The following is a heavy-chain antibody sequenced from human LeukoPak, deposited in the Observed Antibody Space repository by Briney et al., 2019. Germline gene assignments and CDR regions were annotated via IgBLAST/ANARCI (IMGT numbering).Heavy chain of an antibody. V-gene: IGHV4-31*03. CDR1: GGSISSGGYY. Sequence: SETLSLTCTVSGGSISSGGYYWSWIRQHPGKGLEWIGYIYYSGSTYYNPSLKSRVTISVDTSKNQFSLKLSSVTAADTAVYYCATPYCSGISCLDVFNMWGQGTRVTVSS. CDR3: ATPYCSGISCLDVFNM. D-gene: IGHD2-2*01. CDR2: IYYSGST. J-gene: IGHJ3*02.